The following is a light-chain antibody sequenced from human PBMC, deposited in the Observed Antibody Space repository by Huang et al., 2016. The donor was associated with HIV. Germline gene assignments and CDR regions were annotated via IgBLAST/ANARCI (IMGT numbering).Light chain of an antibody. CDR2: GAS. CDR1: QSVSSSY. V-gene: IGKV3-20*01. CDR3: QQYGSSFLT. J-gene: IGKJ4*01. Sequence: EIVLTQSPGTLSLSPGERATLSCRASQSVSSSYLAWYQQKPGQAPRLLIYGASSRATGIPDRFSGSGSGTDCTLTSSRLEPEDFAVYYCQQYGSSFLTFGGGTKVEIK.